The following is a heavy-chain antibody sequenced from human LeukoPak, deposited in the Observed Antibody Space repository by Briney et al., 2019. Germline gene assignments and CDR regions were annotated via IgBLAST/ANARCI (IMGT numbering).Heavy chain of an antibody. CDR2: INTNTGNP. CDR3: ARSYDSSGYYSSDFDY. D-gene: IGHD3-22*01. CDR1: GYTFTSYA. J-gene: IGHJ4*02. Sequence: ASVKVSCKASGYTFTSYAMNWVREAPAQGLEWMGWINTNTGNPTYAQGFTGRFVFSLDTSVSTAYLQISSLKAEDTAVYYCARSYDSSGYYSSDFDYWGQGTLVTVSS. V-gene: IGHV7-4-1*02.